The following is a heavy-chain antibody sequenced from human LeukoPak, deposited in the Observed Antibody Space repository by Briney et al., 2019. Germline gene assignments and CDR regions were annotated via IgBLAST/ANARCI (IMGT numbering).Heavy chain of an antibody. J-gene: IGHJ4*02. CDR2: ITTSSSTI. CDR3: ARGLGYYGSGSYCLDY. V-gene: IGHV3-48*02. CDR1: GFIFSTYN. Sequence: SGGSLRLSCAASGFIFSTYNMNWVSQAPGKGLEWVSYITTSSSTIYYADSVKGRFTISRDNAKNSLYLQMNSLRDEDTAVYYCARGLGYYGSGSYCLDYWGQGTLVTVSS. D-gene: IGHD3-10*01.